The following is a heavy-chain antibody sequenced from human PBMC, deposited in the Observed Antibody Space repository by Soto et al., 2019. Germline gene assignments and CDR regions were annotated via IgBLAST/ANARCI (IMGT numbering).Heavy chain of an antibody. CDR2: ISSSSNSI. CDR3: ARDGIESGITFFDDAAATGFDP. J-gene: IGHJ5*02. Sequence: PGGSLRLSCAASGFTFSRYSMNWVRQAPGKGLEWVSYISSSSNSIYYADSVKGRFTISRDNAKNSLHLQMNSLRAEDTAVYYCARDGIESGITFFDDAAATGFDPRAQ. D-gene: IGHD3-3*01. CDR1: GFTFSRYS. V-gene: IGHV3-48*04.